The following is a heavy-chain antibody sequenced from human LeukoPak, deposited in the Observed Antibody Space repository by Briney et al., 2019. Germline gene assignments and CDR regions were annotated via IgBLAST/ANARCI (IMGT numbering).Heavy chain of an antibody. Sequence: PGGSLRLSCAVSGFTFSTYAMSWVRQAPGKALEWVSAISGSGGSTYYADSVKGRFTISRDNSKNTLYLQMNSLRAEDTAVYYCAKERDSRGYFDYWGQGTLVTVSS. D-gene: IGHD3-22*01. CDR2: ISGSGGST. J-gene: IGHJ4*02. CDR1: GFTFSTYA. V-gene: IGHV3-23*01. CDR3: AKERDSRGYFDY.